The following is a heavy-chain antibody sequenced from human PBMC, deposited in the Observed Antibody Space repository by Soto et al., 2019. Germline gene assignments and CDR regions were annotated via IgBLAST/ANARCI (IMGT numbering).Heavy chain of an antibody. Sequence: GGSLRLSCAASGFIFSSYAMNWVRQAPGKGLEWVSSITGSGGSTNYADSVKGRFTISRDNSKNTLYLQMKSLRAEDTAIYYCAKSLYGLQYYFDYWGQEPWSPSPQ. CDR3: AKSLYGLQYYFDY. J-gene: IGHJ4*01. CDR2: ITGSGGST. CDR1: GFIFSSYA. D-gene: IGHD2-8*01. V-gene: IGHV3-23*01.